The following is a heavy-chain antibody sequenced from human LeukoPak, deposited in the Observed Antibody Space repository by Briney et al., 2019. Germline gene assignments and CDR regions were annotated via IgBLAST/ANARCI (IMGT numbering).Heavy chain of an antibody. V-gene: IGHV5-51*01. D-gene: IGHD3-9*01. J-gene: IGHJ4*02. CDR3: VGSTGYPYYFDY. CDR1: GYTFTGYW. Sequence: VESLKISCKASGYTFTGYWIGWVRQLPGKGLEWMGIFYPADSNTRYSPSFQGQVTISADKSISTAYLQWSSLKASDTAMYYCVGSTGYPYYFDYWGRGTLVTVSS. CDR2: FYPADSNT.